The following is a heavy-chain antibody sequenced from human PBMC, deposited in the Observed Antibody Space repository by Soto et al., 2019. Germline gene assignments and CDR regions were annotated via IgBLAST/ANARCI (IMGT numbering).Heavy chain of an antibody. CDR2: ISESGGST. Sequence: GSLRLSCAASGFSFSDYAMSWVRQAPGKGLEWVSVISESGGSTHYADSVRGRFTVSRDNSKNSLSLRMNCLRDEDMAVYFCAKRSPYSSGWYSPIFDYWGQGALVTVSS. D-gene: IGHD6-13*01. V-gene: IGHV3-23*01. CDR1: GFSFSDYA. J-gene: IGHJ4*02. CDR3: AKRSPYSSGWYSPIFDY.